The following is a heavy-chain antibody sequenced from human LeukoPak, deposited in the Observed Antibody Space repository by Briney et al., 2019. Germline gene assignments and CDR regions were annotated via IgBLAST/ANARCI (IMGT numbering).Heavy chain of an antibody. CDR3: ARLGGSGSKYYYYYYMDV. J-gene: IGHJ6*03. Sequence: PGGSLRLSCAASGFTFSSYAMHWVRQAPGKGLEYVSAISSNGGSTYYANSVEGRFTISRDNSKNTLYLQMGSLRAEDMAVYYCARLGGSGSKYYYYYYMDVWGKGTTVTVSS. CDR2: ISSNGGST. CDR1: GFTFSSYA. V-gene: IGHV3-64*01. D-gene: IGHD3-10*01.